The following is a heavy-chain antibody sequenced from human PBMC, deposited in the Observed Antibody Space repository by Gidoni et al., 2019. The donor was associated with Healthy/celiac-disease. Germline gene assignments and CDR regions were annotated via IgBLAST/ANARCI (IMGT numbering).Heavy chain of an antibody. CDR3: ARDRGDTGLRYYYGMDV. J-gene: IGHJ6*02. V-gene: IGHV4-31*03. D-gene: IGHD3-16*01. CDR2: IYYSGST. Sequence: QVQLQESGPGLVKPSQTLSLTCTVSGGSISSGGYYWSWIRQHPGKGLEWIGYIYYSGSTYYNPSLKSRVTISVDTSKNQFSLKLSSVTAADTAVYYCARDRGDTGLRYYYGMDVWGQGTTVTVSS. CDR1: GGSISSGGYY.